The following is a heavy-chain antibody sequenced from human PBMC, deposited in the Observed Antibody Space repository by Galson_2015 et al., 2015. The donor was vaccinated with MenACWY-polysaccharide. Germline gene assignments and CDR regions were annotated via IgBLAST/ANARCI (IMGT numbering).Heavy chain of an antibody. Sequence: SLRLSCAASGSRFSNSGMHWVRQAPGKGLEWVAVIQYDGSNKVYADSVKGRFTISRDNSKNTVFLEMNTLGVEDTAVYYCAKMGGQELANYYFNKWGQGTLVTVSS. J-gene: IGHJ4*02. D-gene: IGHD1-1*01. CDR1: GSRFSNSG. CDR3: AKMGGQELANYYFNK. CDR2: IQYDGSNK. V-gene: IGHV3-33*06.